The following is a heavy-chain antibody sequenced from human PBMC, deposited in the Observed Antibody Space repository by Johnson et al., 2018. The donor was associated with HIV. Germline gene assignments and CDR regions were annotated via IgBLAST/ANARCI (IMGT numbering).Heavy chain of an antibody. CDR3: AKVSGYYDGWAAGWGFEI. CDR2: ISYDGSNK. D-gene: IGHD3-22*01. Sequence: QVQLVESGGGVVQPGRSLRLSCAASGFTFSSYAMHWVRQAPGKGLEWVAVISYDGSNKYYADSVKGRFTISRDNSKNTLYLQMNSLRAEDTAVYYCAKVSGYYDGWAAGWGFEIWGQGTRVRVSS. V-gene: IGHV3-30-3*01. J-gene: IGHJ3*02. CDR1: GFTFSSYA.